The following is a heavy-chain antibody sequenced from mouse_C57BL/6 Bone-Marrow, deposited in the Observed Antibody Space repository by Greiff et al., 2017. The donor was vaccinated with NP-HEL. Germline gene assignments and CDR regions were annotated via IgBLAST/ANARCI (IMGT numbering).Heavy chain of an antibody. CDR1: GYAFSSYW. V-gene: IGHV1-80*01. Sequence: QVQLQQSGAELVKPGASVKISCKASGYAFSSYWMNWVKQRPGKGLEWIGQIYPGDGDTNYNGKFKGKATLTADKSSSTAYMQLSSLTSEDSAVYFCARPKNVLRRGFAYWGQGTLVTVSA. CDR3: ARPKNVLRRGFAY. D-gene: IGHD1-1*01. CDR2: IYPGDGDT. J-gene: IGHJ3*01.